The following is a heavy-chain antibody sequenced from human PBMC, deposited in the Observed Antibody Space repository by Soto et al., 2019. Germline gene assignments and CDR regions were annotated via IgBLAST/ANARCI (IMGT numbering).Heavy chain of an antibody. J-gene: IGHJ6*03. CDR2: ISGSGGST. Sequence: GGSLRLSCAASGFTFSSYAMSWVRQAPGKGLEWVSAISGSGGSTYYADSVKGRFTISRDNSKNTLYLQMNSLRAEDTAVYYCAKENPYYDFWSGYYGYYYMDVWGKGTTVTVSS. CDR3: AKENPYYDFWSGYYGYYYMDV. D-gene: IGHD3-3*01. V-gene: IGHV3-23*01. CDR1: GFTFSSYA.